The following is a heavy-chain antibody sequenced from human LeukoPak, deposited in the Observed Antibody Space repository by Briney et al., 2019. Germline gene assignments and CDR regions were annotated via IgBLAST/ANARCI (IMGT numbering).Heavy chain of an antibody. V-gene: IGHV3-30-3*01. Sequence: GRSLRLSFAASGFTFSSYAMHWVRRAPGKGLEWGAGISYDGSNKYYADSVKGRFTISRDNSKNTLYLQMNSLRAEDTAVYYCARTKGIAVAGTLGRFDYWGQGTLVTVSS. J-gene: IGHJ4*02. CDR2: ISYDGSNK. CDR3: ARTKGIAVAGTLGRFDY. D-gene: IGHD6-19*01. CDR1: GFTFSSYA.